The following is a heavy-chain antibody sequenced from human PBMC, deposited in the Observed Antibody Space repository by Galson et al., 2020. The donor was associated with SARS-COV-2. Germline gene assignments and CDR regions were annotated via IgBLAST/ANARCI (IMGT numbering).Heavy chain of an antibody. Sequence: SETLSLTCAVSGGSISSDNYSWSWIRQPPGKGLEWIGYFYHSGNTYYNPSRKSRVTISVDRSKNRVPLKLSSVTAADTAVYYCASYRDTDYFDYWGQGTLVTVSS. V-gene: IGHV4-30-2*01. CDR3: ASYRDTDYFDY. J-gene: IGHJ4*02. CDR2: FYHSGNT. CDR1: GGSISSDNYS. D-gene: IGHD4-4*01.